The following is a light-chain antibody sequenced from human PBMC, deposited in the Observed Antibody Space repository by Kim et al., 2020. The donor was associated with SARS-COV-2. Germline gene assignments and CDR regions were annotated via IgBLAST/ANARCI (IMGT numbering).Light chain of an antibody. Sequence: GDRVTITCRASLDINTDLAWYQQQPGKLPRVLIYAASTLQSGVPSRFSGGGSGTHFTLTISSLQPEDVGIYYCQRYNVAPLAFGQGTRLEIK. CDR2: AAS. V-gene: IGKV1-27*01. CDR1: LDINTD. CDR3: QRYNVAPLA. J-gene: IGKJ5*01.